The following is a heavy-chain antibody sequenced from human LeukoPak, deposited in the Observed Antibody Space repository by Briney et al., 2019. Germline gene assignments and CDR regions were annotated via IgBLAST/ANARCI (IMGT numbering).Heavy chain of an antibody. CDR2: IYSDGTI. J-gene: IGHJ4*02. V-gene: IGHV3-66*01. D-gene: IGHD3-16*01. CDR3: AREVGGGASGQ. Sequence: PGESLRLSCAASGFTVSSNYMSWVRQVPGKGLEWVSVIYSDGTISYADSAKGRFTISRDNSENTLYLQMNSLRVEDTAVYYCAREVGGGASGQWGQGTLVTVSS. CDR1: GFTVSSNY.